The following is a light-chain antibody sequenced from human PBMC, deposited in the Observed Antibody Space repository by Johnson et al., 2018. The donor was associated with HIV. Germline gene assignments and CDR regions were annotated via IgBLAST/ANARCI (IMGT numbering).Light chain of an antibody. V-gene: IGLV1-51*01. CDR1: SSNIGNNY. J-gene: IGLJ1*01. CDR2: DNK. CDR3: GTWDSSLSAVV. Sequence: QSVLTQPPSVSAAPGQKVTISCSGSSSNIGNNYVSWYQQLPGTAPKLLIYDNKKRPSGISDRFSGYKSGTSATLGITGLQTGDEADYYCGTWDSSLSAVVFGTGTKVTVL.